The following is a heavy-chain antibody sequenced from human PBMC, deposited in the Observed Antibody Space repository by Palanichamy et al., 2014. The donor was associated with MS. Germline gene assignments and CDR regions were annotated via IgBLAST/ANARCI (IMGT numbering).Heavy chain of an antibody. J-gene: IGHJ2*01. CDR1: GGSISSYY. CDR2: IYYSGST. V-gene: IGHV4-59*01. CDR3: ARVRLGYNWYFDL. D-gene: IGHD5-24*01. Sequence: QVQLQESGPGLVKPSETLSLTCTVSGGSISSYYWSWIRQPPGKGLEWIGYIYYSGSTNYNPSLKSRVTMSVDTSKNQFSLKLSSVTAADTAVYYCARVRLGYNWYFDLWGRGTLVTVSS.